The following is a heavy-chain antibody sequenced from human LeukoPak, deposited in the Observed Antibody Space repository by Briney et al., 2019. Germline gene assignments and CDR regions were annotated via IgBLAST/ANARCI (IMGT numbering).Heavy chain of an antibody. CDR1: GYTFTSYG. D-gene: IGHD3-10*01. CDR3: ARINMVRGTVWFDP. V-gene: IGHV1-18*01. Sequence: ASVKVSCKASGYTFTSYGISWVRQAPGQGLEWMGWISAYNGNTNYAQKLQGRVTMNTDTSTSTAYMELRSLRSDDTAVYYCARINMVRGTVWFDPWGQGTLVTVSS. CDR2: ISAYNGNT. J-gene: IGHJ5*02.